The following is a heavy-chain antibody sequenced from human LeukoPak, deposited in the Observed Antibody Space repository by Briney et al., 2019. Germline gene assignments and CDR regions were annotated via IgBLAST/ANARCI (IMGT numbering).Heavy chain of an antibody. Sequence: GGSLRLSCAASGFTFSSYAMSWVRQAPGKGLEWVSAISGSGGSTYYADSVKGRFTISRDNSKNTLYLQMNSLRAEDMAVYYCAKGPYYYDSSGYPNYFDYWGQGTLVTVSS. CDR3: AKGPYYYDSSGYPNYFDY. CDR2: ISGSGGST. CDR1: GFTFSSYA. D-gene: IGHD3-22*01. V-gene: IGHV3-23*01. J-gene: IGHJ4*02.